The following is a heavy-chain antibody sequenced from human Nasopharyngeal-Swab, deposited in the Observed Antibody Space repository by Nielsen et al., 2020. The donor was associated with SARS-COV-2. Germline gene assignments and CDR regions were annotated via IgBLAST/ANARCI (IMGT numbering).Heavy chain of an antibody. J-gene: IGHJ4*02. CDR3: AKDEAYYDILTGYYTPDY. CDR1: GFTFSSYG. V-gene: IGHV3-30*18. Sequence: GESLKISCAASGFTFSSYGMHWVRQAPGKGLEWVAVISYDGSNKYYADSVKGRFTNSRDNSKNTLYLQMNSLRAEDTAVYYCAKDEAYYDILTGYYTPDYWGQGTLVTVSS. D-gene: IGHD3-9*01. CDR2: ISYDGSNK.